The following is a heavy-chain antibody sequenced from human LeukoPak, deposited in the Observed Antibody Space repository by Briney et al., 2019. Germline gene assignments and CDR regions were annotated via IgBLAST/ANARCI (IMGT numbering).Heavy chain of an antibody. CDR2: LYYSGNT. Sequence: PSETLSFTCIVSGGSISSSSYYWGWIRQPPGKGLEWIGSLYYSGNTYYNPSLKSRVTISVDTSKNQFSLRLTSVTAADTAVYYCARHEQAAVYDAFDIWGQGTMVTVSS. CDR1: GGSISSSSYY. D-gene: IGHD6-13*01. V-gene: IGHV4-39*01. CDR3: ARHEQAAVYDAFDI. J-gene: IGHJ3*02.